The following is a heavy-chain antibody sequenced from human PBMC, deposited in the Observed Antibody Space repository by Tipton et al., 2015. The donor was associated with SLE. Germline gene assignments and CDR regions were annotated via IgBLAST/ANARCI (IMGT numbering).Heavy chain of an antibody. V-gene: IGHV3-23*01. Sequence: SLRLSCAASGFPFTSYAMTWVRQAPGKGLEWVSSITKDGSTTFYADSVRGRFTISRDNSKNTLYLQMNSLRAEDTALYYCAKAGLNYCGDYWGQGTLVAVSS. CDR2: ITKDGSTT. D-gene: IGHD3-10*01. CDR3: AKAGLNYCGDY. CDR1: GFPFTSYA. J-gene: IGHJ4*02.